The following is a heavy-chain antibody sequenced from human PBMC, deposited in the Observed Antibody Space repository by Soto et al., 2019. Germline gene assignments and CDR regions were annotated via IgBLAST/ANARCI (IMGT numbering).Heavy chain of an antibody. V-gene: IGHV4-4*07. J-gene: IGHJ4*02. D-gene: IGHD5-12*01. Sequence: SETLSLTCTVSGGSINTFYWSWVRQPAGKGLEWIGRIFSSGSTSFNPSLESRVAMSVDASKNHFSLNLSSVTAADMAVYYCAREGSYSAYNFAHGIQLWSFDFWGQGALVTVSS. CDR3: AREGSYSAYNFAHGIQLWSFDF. CDR1: GGSINTFY. CDR2: IFSSGST.